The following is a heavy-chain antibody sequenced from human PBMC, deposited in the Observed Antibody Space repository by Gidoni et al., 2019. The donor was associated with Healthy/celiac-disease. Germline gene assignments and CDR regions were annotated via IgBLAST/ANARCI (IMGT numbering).Heavy chain of an antibody. Sequence: QVQLVEAGGGVGQPGRSRRLSWAASGVTFSSYGMHWVRQAPGKGLEVVAIIWYDGSNKYYADSVKGRFTISRDNSKNTLYLQMNSLRAEDTAVYYCARGSYYYYYYMDVWGKGTTVTVSS. CDR3: ARGSYYYYYYMDV. CDR1: GVTFSSYG. V-gene: IGHV3-33*01. J-gene: IGHJ6*03. CDR2: IWYDGSNK.